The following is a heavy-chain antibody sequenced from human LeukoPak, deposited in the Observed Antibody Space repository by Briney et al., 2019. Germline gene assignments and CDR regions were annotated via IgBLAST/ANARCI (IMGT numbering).Heavy chain of an antibody. CDR3: ARGVYIAAAQYAY. V-gene: IGHV4-59*01. J-gene: IGHJ4*02. Sequence: SETLSLTCTVSGGSISSYYWSWIRQPPGKGLEWIGYVYYSGTTNYNPSLKSRVTISVDTSKNQFSLKLSSVTAANTAVYYCARGVYIAAAQYAYWGQGTLVTVSS. CDR2: VYYSGTT. D-gene: IGHD6-13*01. CDR1: GGSISSYY.